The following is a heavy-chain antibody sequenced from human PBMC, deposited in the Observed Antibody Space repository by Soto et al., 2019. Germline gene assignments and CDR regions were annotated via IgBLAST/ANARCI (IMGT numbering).Heavy chain of an antibody. CDR1: GFTFSSYA. CDR3: AKAWSSSGWYGDLDY. D-gene: IGHD6-19*01. CDR2: ISGSGGST. Sequence: EVQLLESGGGLVQPGGSLRLSCAASGFTFSSYAMSWVRQAPGKGLEWVSAISGSGGSTYYADSVKGRFTISRDNSKNPLYLQMNSLRAEDTAVYYCAKAWSSSGWYGDLDYWGQGTLVTVSS. V-gene: IGHV3-23*01. J-gene: IGHJ4*02.